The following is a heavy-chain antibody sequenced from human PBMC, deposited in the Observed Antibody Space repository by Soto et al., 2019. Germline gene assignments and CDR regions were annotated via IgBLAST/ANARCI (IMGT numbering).Heavy chain of an antibody. D-gene: IGHD3-22*01. CDR3: ARHDSYASSGYLDY. CDR1: GFTFSSHA. Sequence: GGSLRLSCAASGFTFSSHAMHWVRQAPGKGLEWVAVISYDGSNKHYADSVKGRFTISRDNSENTLYLQMNSLRPEDTAVYYCARHDSYASSGYLDYWGQGTLVTVSS. J-gene: IGHJ4*02. CDR2: ISYDGSNK. V-gene: IGHV3-30-3*01.